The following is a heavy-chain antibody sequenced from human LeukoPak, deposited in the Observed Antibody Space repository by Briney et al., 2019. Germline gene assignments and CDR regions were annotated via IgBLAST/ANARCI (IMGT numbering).Heavy chain of an antibody. CDR1: GFTFSSYA. J-gene: IGHJ5*02. CDR3: AGQIAAAGPPLGFDP. CDR2: ISGSGGST. Sequence: GGSLRLSCAASGFTFSSYAMSWVRQAPGKGLEWVSAISGSGGSTYYADSVKGRFTISRDNSKNTLYLQMNSLRAEDTAVYYCAGQIAAAGPPLGFDPWGQGTLVTVSS. V-gene: IGHV3-23*01. D-gene: IGHD6-13*01.